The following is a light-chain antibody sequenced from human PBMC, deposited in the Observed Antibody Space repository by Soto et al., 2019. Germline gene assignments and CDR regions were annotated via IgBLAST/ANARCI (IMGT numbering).Light chain of an antibody. J-gene: IGKJ4*01. V-gene: IGKV3-15*01. CDR1: QNIGRN. CDR2: DAS. Sequence: EIVMTQSPATLSVSPGERATLSCRASQNIGRNLAWYQQMPGQAPRLLFYDASTRATGIPARFSASGSGTEFTLTITSLQSEDFAVYYCQQYNQWPHPFGGGTKVDIK. CDR3: QQYNQWPHP.